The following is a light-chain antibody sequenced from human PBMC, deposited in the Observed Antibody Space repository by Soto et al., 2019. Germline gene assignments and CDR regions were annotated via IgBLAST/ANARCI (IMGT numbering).Light chain of an antibody. V-gene: IGKV1-27*01. Sequence: DIQMTQSPSSLSASVGDRVTITCRASQGINNFVAWYQQKPGEVPKLLIYAASTLQSGVPSRFRGSGFGTDFVLTISSLEPEDVATYYCQKYDSVPLTFGGGTRVEIK. J-gene: IGKJ4*01. CDR1: QGINNF. CDR2: AAS. CDR3: QKYDSVPLT.